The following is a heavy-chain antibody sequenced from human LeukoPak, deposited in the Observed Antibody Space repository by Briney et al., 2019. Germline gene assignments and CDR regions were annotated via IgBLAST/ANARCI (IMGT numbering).Heavy chain of an antibody. CDR3: AKVWAHDGSGNPYWHFDL. J-gene: IGHJ2*01. D-gene: IGHD3-10*01. V-gene: IGHV3-30*02. CDR2: IRYDGSKK. Sequence: GGSLRLSCAASGFTFSSYGMHWVRQAPGKGLEWVAFIRYDGSKKYYADSVKGRFTISRDNSKNTLYLQMNSLRAEDTAVYYCAKVWAHDGSGNPYWHFDLWGRGTLVTVSS. CDR1: GFTFSSYG.